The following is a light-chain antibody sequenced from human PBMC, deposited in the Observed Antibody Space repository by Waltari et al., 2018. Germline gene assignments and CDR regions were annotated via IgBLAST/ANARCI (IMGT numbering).Light chain of an antibody. Sequence: QSALTQPRSVSGSPGQSVTISCTGTSSDIGGYNYVSWYQQHPGKAPKLIIYDVTKRPSGVPDRFSASKSGNTASLTIAGLQADDEADYYCYSYADTFTWVFCGGTKLTVL. V-gene: IGLV2-11*01. CDR2: DVT. CDR1: SSDIGGYNY. J-gene: IGLJ3*02. CDR3: YSYADTFTWV.